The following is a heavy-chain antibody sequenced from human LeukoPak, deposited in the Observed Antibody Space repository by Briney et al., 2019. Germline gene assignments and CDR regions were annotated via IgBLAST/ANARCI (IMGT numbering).Heavy chain of an antibody. J-gene: IGHJ4*02. CDR3: ARVGYSSSWSPSDY. V-gene: IGHV3-48*03. D-gene: IGHD6-13*01. CDR1: GFSFSSYE. CDR2: ISSSGSTK. Sequence: GGSLRLSCAASGFSFSSYEMKWVRQAPGKGLEWVSYISSSGSTKYYADSVKGRFTISRDNAKNSLYLQMNSLRAEDTAVYYCARVGYSSSWSPSDYWGQGALVTVSS.